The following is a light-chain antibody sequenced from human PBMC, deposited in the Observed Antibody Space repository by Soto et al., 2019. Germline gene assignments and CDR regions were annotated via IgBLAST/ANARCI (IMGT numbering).Light chain of an antibody. CDR2: AAS. J-gene: IGKJ5*01. CDR1: QNINSY. CDR3: QQSYSNPT. V-gene: IGKV1-39*01. Sequence: DIQMTQSPSSLSASVGDRVTITCRASQNINSYLNWYQHKPGKAPNLLIYAASSLQSGVPSRFSGSGTRTHFTLTISSLQPEDSAIYYCQQSYSNPTFGQGTRLEIK.